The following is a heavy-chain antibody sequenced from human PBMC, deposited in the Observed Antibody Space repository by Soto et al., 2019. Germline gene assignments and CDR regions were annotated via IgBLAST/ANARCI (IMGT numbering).Heavy chain of an antibody. J-gene: IGHJ6*03. CDR2: IKQDRSET. V-gene: IGHV3-7*01. CDR1: GFTFSNYA. CDR3: ARDQGGYEGVFYYYMDV. D-gene: IGHD5-12*01. Sequence: GGSLRLSCAASGFTFSNYAMSLVRQAPGKGLEWVAKIKQDRSETYSVDSVKGRFTISRDNAKNSLYLQMNSLRAEDTAVYYCARDQGGYEGVFYYYMDVWGKGTMVTVSS.